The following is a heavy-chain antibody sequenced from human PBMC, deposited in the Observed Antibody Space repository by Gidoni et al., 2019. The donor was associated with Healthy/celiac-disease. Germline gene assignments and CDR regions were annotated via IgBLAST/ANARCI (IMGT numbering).Heavy chain of an antibody. CDR3: ARECKDGYNYYFDY. D-gene: IGHD5-12*01. Sequence: QVHLQQWGAGLLQPSETLSLTCAVYGGSFSGYYWSWIRQPPGKGLEWIGEINHSGSTNYNPSLKSRVTISVDTSKNQFSLKLSSVTAADTAVYYCARECKDGYNYYFDYWGQGTLVTVSS. CDR1: GGSFSGYY. V-gene: IGHV4-34*01. J-gene: IGHJ4*02. CDR2: INHSGST.